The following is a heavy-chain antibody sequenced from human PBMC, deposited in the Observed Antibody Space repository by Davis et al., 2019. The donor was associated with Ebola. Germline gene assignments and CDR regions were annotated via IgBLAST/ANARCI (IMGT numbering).Heavy chain of an antibody. CDR1: GFMLSSYV. D-gene: IGHD1-26*01. Sequence: GESLKIPCAAPGFMLSSYVMSWVRQAPGKGLEWVSTLGTSADTYYADSVKGRFTIPRDNSKNTLDLQMNSLRAEDTAVYYCAKEAKWERTIDYWGQGTLVTVSS. J-gene: IGHJ4*02. CDR3: AKEAKWERTIDY. V-gene: IGHV3-23*01. CDR2: LGTSADT.